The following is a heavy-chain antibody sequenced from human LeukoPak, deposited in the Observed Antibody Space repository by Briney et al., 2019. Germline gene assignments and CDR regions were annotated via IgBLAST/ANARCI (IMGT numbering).Heavy chain of an antibody. J-gene: IGHJ3*02. CDR2: ISAYNGNT. CDR3: ARVALSSSKAFDI. Sequence: GASVKVSCKASGYTFTSYGISWVRQAPGQGLEWMGWISAYNGNTNYAQKLQGRVTITADESTSTAYMELSSLRSEDTAVYYCARVALSSSKAFDIWGQGTMVTVSS. V-gene: IGHV1-18*01. CDR1: GYTFTSYG. D-gene: IGHD2-2*01.